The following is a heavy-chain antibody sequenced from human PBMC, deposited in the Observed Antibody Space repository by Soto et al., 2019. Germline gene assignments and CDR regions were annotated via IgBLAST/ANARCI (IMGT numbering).Heavy chain of an antibody. Sequence: QVQLQESGPGLVKPSQTLSLTCTVSGGSISSGGYYWSWIRQHPGKGLEWIGYIYYSGSTYYNPSLKSRVTISVDTSKYQFSLKRSAVTAADTAVYYCARTSYDSSGTAAGPWGQGTLVTVSS. D-gene: IGHD3-22*01. J-gene: IGHJ5*02. CDR1: GGSISSGGYY. CDR3: ARTSYDSSGTAAGP. CDR2: IYYSGST. V-gene: IGHV4-31*03.